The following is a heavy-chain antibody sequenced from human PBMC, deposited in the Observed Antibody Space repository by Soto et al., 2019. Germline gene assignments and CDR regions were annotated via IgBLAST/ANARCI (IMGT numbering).Heavy chain of an antibody. V-gene: IGHV3-64D*08. J-gene: IGHJ3*02. D-gene: IGHD5-12*01. CDR2: ISSDGGST. CDR3: VKDGLSGYFNGGAFDI. Sequence: GGSLRLSCSASGFTFSTYSMHWVLQAPWKGLEYVSSISSDGGSTHYADSVKGRITISRDSSKSTLYLQMSSLRAEDTAVYYCVKDGLSGYFNGGAFDIWGQGTMVT. CDR1: GFTFSTYS.